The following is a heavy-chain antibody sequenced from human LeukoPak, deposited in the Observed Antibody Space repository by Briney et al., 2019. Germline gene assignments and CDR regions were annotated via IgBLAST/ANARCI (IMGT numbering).Heavy chain of an antibody. D-gene: IGHD6-19*01. CDR2: IYYSGST. CDR1: GGSISSSSYY. V-gene: IGHV4-39*07. Sequence: SETLSLTCTVSGGSISSSSYYWGWIRQPPGKGLEWIGSIYYSGSTYYNPSLKSRVTISVDTSKNQFSLKLSSVTAADTAVYYCARLPDIAVAGGGFDYWGQGTLVTVSS. J-gene: IGHJ4*02. CDR3: ARLPDIAVAGGGFDY.